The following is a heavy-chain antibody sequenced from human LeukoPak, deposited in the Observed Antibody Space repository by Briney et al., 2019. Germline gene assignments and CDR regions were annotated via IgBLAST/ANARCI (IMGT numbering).Heavy chain of an antibody. Sequence: GGSLRLSCAASGFTFTDYWMHWVRQAPGKGLEWVAVIWYDGSNKYYADSVKGRFTISRDNSKNTLCLQMNSLRVEDTAVYYCARARTSVAAPDYWGQGTLVTVSS. J-gene: IGHJ4*02. CDR2: IWYDGSNK. CDR1: GFTFTDYW. V-gene: IGHV3-33*08. CDR3: ARARTSVAAPDY. D-gene: IGHD2-15*01.